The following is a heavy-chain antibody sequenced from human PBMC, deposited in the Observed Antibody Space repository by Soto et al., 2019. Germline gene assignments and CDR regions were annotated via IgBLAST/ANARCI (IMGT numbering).Heavy chain of an antibody. CDR2: ISTTSSTI. J-gene: IGHJ4*02. D-gene: IGHD1-26*01. CDR1: GFTFSSYS. CDR3: VRDGVGATLA. Sequence: EVQLVESGGGLVQPGGSLRLSCAASGFTFSSYSMNWVRQAPGKGLEWVSYISTTSSTIYYADSVKGRFTISRDNAKNSMFLQMNSLRDEDTAVYYCVRDGVGATLAWGQGTLVTVSS. V-gene: IGHV3-48*02.